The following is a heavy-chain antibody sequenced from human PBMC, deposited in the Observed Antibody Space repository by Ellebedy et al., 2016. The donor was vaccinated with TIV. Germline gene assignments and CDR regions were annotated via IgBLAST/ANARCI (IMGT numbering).Heavy chain of an antibody. CDR2: IWYDGSNK. CDR3: ARDRVHGDYHPAYGMDV. J-gene: IGHJ6*02. V-gene: IGHV3-33*01. D-gene: IGHD4-17*01. CDR1: GFTFSSYG. Sequence: GESLKISCAASGFTFSSYGMHWVRQAPGKGLEWVAVIWYDGSNKYYADSVKGRFTISRDNSKNTLYLQMNSLRAEDTAVYYCARDRVHGDYHPAYGMDVWGQGTTVTVSS.